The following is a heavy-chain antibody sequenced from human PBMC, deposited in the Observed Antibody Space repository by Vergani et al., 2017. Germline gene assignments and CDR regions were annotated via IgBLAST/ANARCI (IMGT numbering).Heavy chain of an antibody. CDR2: IYYSGST. D-gene: IGHD2-21*02. CDR1: GGSISSYY. CDR3: ARNPYCGGDCYSDAFDI. J-gene: IGHJ3*02. V-gene: IGHV4-59*01. Sequence: QVQLQESVPGLVKPSETLSLTCTVPGGSISSYYWSWICQPPGKGLEWIGYIYYSGSTNYNPSLKSRVTISVDTSKNQFSLKLSSVTAADTAVYYCARNPYCGGDCYSDAFDIWGQGTMVTVSS.